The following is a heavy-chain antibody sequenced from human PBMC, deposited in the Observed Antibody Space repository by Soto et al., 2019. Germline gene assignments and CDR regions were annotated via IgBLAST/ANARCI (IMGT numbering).Heavy chain of an antibody. CDR1: GYTFTHYH. CDR2: INPSGGST. D-gene: IGHD3-22*01. J-gene: IGHJ1*01. CDR3: AREAINSSGYSHYFQH. Sequence: ASVKVSCKTSGYTFTHYHVYWVRQAPGRGLEWLGMINPSGGSTTYAQNLQGRVTMTRDTSTNTVYMELSSLRSEDTAVYYCAREAINSSGYSHYFQHWGQGTLVTVSS. V-gene: IGHV1-46*01.